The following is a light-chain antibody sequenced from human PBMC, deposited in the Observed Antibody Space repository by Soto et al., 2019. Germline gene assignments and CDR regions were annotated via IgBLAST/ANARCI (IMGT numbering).Light chain of an antibody. CDR3: AAWDDSLSGYV. CDR1: SSNIGSNY. Sequence: APRPGGQAATISLSGSSSNIGSNYVYWYQQLPGTAPKLLIFGNNQRPSGVPDRFSGSKSGTSASLAISGLRSEDEADYYCAAWDDSLSGYVFGTGTKVTV. J-gene: IGLJ1*01. V-gene: IGLV1-47*02. CDR2: GNN.